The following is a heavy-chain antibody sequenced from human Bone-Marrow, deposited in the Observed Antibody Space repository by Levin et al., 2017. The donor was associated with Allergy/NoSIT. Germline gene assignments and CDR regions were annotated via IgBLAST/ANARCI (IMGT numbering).Heavy chain of an antibody. D-gene: IGHD3-16*01. CDR2: INGHNGNS. V-gene: IGHV1-18*01. J-gene: IGHJ4*02. CDR1: GYAFTRFF. Sequence: ASVKVSCKASGYAFTRFFMSWVRQAPGHGLELMGWINGHNGNSDYAPKLQDRVTMTTDTSTSTAYMELRSLRSDDTAVYYCAGGNTLWGNSPVGVYFDNWGQGTLVTVSS. CDR3: AGGNTLWGNSPVGVYFDN.